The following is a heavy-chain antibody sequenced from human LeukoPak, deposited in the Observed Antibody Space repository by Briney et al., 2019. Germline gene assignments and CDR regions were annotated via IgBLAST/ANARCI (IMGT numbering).Heavy chain of an antibody. CDR1: VGLMTIYY. D-gene: IGHD3-22*01. CDR2: IYYIGNT. Sequence: AEPLSLPCSLCVGLMTIYYWIGMRQPPGEAVEGLGYIYYIGNTNYNPSLKSRVTISVDTSKNQFSLKLSSVTAADTAVYYCASYNYYDSSGYLDYWGQGTRVTVSA. J-gene: IGHJ4*02. V-gene: IGHV4-59*08. CDR3: ASYNYYDSSGYLDY.